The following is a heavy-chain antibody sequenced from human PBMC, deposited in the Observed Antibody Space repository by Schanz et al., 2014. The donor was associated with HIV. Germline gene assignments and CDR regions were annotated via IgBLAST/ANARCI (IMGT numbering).Heavy chain of an antibody. CDR1: GFAFSNYA. CDR2: ISATGGST. Sequence: EVQLVESGGGLVEPGGSLRLSCAASGFAFSNYAMSWVRQAPGKGLEWVSAISATGGSTYYADSVKGRFTISRDNSKNTLYLQMNSLRPEDTAVYYCAKDKSRHTYSSSSIFDPWGQGTLVTVSS. J-gene: IGHJ5*02. CDR3: AKDKSRHTYSSSSIFDP. D-gene: IGHD6-13*01. V-gene: IGHV3-23*04.